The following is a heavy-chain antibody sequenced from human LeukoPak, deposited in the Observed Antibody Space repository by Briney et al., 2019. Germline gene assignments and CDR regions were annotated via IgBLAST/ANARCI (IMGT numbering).Heavy chain of an antibody. Sequence: GGSLRLSCAASGFTFSSYWMHWVRQAPGKGLVWVSRINSDGSSTIYADSVKGRFTISRDNAKNTLYLQMNSLRAEDTAVYYCARARALVSTVDFDYWGQATLVTVSS. D-gene: IGHD5/OR15-5a*01. CDR1: GFTFSSYW. V-gene: IGHV3-74*01. J-gene: IGHJ4*02. CDR2: INSDGSST. CDR3: ARARALVSTVDFDY.